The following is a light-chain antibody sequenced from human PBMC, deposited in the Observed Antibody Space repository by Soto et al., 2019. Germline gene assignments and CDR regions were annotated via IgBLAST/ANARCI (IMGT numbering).Light chain of an antibody. CDR1: SSDVGGYNY. Sequence: QSALTQPASVSGSPGQSITISCTGTSSDVGGYNYVSWYQQYPGKAPKLMIHEVTNRPSGVSNRFSGSKSGNTASLTISGLQDEDEDDYYCTSFTFSSTWVFGGGTKLTVL. CDR3: TSFTFSSTWV. J-gene: IGLJ3*02. CDR2: EVT. V-gene: IGLV2-14*01.